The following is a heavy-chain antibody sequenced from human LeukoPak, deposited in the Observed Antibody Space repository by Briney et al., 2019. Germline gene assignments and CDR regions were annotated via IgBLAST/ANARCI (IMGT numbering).Heavy chain of an antibody. J-gene: IGHJ4*02. D-gene: IGHD6-6*01. Sequence: GGSLRLSCAASGFTFSSYSMNWVRQAPGKGLEWVSYISSSSSTIYYADSVKGRFTISRDNANNSLYLQMNSLRAEDTAVYYCARARGGEYSSSSGGFDYWGQGTLVTVSS. V-gene: IGHV3-48*01. CDR2: ISSSSSTI. CDR1: GFTFSSYS. CDR3: ARARGGEYSSSSGGFDY.